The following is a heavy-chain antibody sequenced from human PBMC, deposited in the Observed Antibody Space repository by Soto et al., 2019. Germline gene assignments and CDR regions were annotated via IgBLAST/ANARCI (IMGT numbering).Heavy chain of an antibody. CDR1: GGSISSSNW. CDR3: AREQRGAVAAKFDY. CDR2: IYNSGST. Sequence: QLQLQESGPGLVKPSGTLSLTCAVSGGSISSSNWWSWVRQPPGKGLEWIGEIYNSGSTNYNPSLKSRVTISVDTAKNQFSLKLSSVTAADTAVYYCAREQRGAVAAKFDYWGQGTLVTVSS. V-gene: IGHV4-4*02. D-gene: IGHD6-19*01. J-gene: IGHJ4*02.